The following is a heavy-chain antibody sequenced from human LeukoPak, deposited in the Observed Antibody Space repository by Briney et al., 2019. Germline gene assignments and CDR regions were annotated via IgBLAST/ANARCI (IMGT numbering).Heavy chain of an antibody. J-gene: IGHJ4*02. V-gene: IGHV4-34*01. CDR3: ARARVGGYCSSTSCPFDY. CDR2: INHSGST. Sequence: SETLSLTCAVYGGSFSGYYWSWIRQPPGKGLEWIGEINHSGSTNYNPSLKSRVTISVDTSKNQFSLKLSSVTAADMAVYYCARARVGGYCSSTSCPFDYWGQGTLVTVSS. D-gene: IGHD2-2*01. CDR1: GGSFSGYY.